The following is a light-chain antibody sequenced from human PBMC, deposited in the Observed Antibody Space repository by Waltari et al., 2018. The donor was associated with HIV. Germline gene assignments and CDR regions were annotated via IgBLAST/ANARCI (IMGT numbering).Light chain of an antibody. CDR2: GNK. V-gene: IGLV3-19*01. J-gene: IGLJ2*01. CDR1: TLRTYH. CDR3: MSRDSSGNLI. Sequence: SSELTQDPAVSVALGQTVKITCRGDTLRTYHASWYQERPGQAPVVVIFGNKNRPSGIPDRFSGSTSGNTASLTITGTQAGDEADYFCMSRDSSGNLIFGGGTRLTVL.